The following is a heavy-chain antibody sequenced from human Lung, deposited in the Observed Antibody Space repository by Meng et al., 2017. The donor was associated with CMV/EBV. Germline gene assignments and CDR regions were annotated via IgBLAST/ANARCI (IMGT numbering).Heavy chain of an antibody. V-gene: IGHV3-53*01. J-gene: IGHJ4*02. CDR1: GFTVSSNY. CDR2: IYSGGST. D-gene: IGHD6-13*01. Sequence: EXXKIPRAASGFTVSSNYMSWVRQAPGKGLEWVSVIYSGGSTNYADSVKGRFTISRDNSKNTLYLQMNSLRAEDTAVYYCARGRGSSWYVFVYWGQGTLVTVSS. CDR3: ARGRGSSWYVFVY.